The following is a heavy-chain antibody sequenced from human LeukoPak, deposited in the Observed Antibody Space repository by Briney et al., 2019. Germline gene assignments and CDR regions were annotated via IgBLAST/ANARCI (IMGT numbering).Heavy chain of an antibody. V-gene: IGHV3-21*01. Sequence: PGGSLRLSCAASGFALSTYSMNWVRQAPGKGLEWVSSISSSSSYIYYADSVKGRFTISRDNAKNSLYLQMNSLRAEDTAVYYCARDPGVPYYYYMDVWGKGTTVTVSS. J-gene: IGHJ6*03. CDR1: GFALSTYS. CDR2: ISSSSSYI. CDR3: ARDPGVPYYYYMDV. D-gene: IGHD3-10*01.